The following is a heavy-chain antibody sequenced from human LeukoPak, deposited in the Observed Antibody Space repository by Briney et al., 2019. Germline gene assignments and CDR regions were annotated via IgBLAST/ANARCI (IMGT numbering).Heavy chain of an antibody. Sequence: PSETLSLTCAVYGGSFSGYYWSWIRQPPGKGLEWIGEINHSGSTNYNPSLKSRVTISVDTSKNQFSLKLSSVTAADTAVYYCARSLNLYMVRGVIKDYWGQGTLVTVSS. CDR2: INHSGST. CDR3: ARSLNLYMVRGVIKDY. J-gene: IGHJ4*02. D-gene: IGHD3-10*01. V-gene: IGHV4-34*01. CDR1: GGSFSGYY.